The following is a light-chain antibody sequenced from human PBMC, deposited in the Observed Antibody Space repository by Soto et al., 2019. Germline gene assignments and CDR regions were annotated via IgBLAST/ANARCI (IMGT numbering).Light chain of an antibody. V-gene: IGLV2-14*03. J-gene: IGLJ1*01. CDR2: DVS. Sequence: QSVLTQPASVSGSPGQSISISCTGTSSDVGGYNYVSWYQQHPGKAPKLVIHDVSRRPSGVSFRFSGSKSGNTAYLTISGLQAEDEADCYCNSYTDTSLYVFGTGTKVTVL. CDR1: SSDVGGYNY. CDR3: NSYTDTSLYV.